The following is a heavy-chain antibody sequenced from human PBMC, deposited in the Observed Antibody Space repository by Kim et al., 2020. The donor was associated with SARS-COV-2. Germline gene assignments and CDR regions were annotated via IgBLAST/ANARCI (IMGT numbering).Heavy chain of an antibody. CDR1: GGSISSYY. Sequence: SETLSLTCTVSGGSISSYYWSWIRQPPGKGLEWIGYIYYSGSTNYNPSLKSRVTISVDTSKNQFSLKLSSVTAADTAVYYCAREGYSSSWVVDYWGQGTL. CDR2: IYYSGST. D-gene: IGHD6-13*01. J-gene: IGHJ4*02. V-gene: IGHV4-59*01. CDR3: AREGYSSSWVVDY.